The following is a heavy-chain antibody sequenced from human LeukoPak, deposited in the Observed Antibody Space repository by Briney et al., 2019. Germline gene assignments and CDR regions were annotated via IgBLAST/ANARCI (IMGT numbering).Heavy chain of an antibody. J-gene: IGHJ3*02. CDR1: GFTFSSYW. Sequence: GGSLRLSCAASGFTFSSYWMHWVRQAPGKGLVWVSHINGDGCNANYADSVKGRFTISSDNAKNTLYLQLNSLKAADTAIYYCARPYYCDSSRVFDIWGQGKMVTVSA. CDR3: ARPYYCDSSRVFDI. D-gene: IGHD3-22*01. CDR2: INGDGCNA. V-gene: IGHV3-74*01.